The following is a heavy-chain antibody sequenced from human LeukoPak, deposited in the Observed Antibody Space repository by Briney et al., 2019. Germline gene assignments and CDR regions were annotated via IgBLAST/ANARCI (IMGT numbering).Heavy chain of an antibody. Sequence: VGSLRLSCAASGFTFSSYEMNWVRQAPGKGLEWVSYITSSGSTIYYADSVKGRFTISRDNAENSLYLQMNSLRAEDTAVYYCANLPKSLRLDYWGQGTLVTVSS. D-gene: IGHD2-15*01. V-gene: IGHV3-48*03. CDR3: ANLPKSLRLDY. CDR2: ITSSGSTI. CDR1: GFTFSSYE. J-gene: IGHJ4*02.